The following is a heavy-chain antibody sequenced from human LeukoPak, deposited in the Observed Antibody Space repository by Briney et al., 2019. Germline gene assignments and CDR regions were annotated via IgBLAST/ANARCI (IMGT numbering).Heavy chain of an antibody. CDR3: ARETPRRGETRDGYR. D-gene: IGHD5-24*01. V-gene: IGHV3-7*01. Sequence: PGGSLRLSCAASGFFFKKYWMNWVRPVPGKGLGCLANIKEDGSETYYADSVKGRFTISRDNPKNLLFLQINSLRVEDTAVYYCARETPRRGETRDGYRWGQGTVVTVSS. J-gene: IGHJ4*02. CDR1: GFFFKKYW. CDR2: IKEDGSET.